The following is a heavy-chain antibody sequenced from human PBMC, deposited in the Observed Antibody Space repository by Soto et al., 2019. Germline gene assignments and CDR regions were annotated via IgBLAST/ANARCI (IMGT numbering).Heavy chain of an antibody. D-gene: IGHD3-16*01. V-gene: IGHV3-21*01. Sequence: EVQLVESGGGLVKPGGSLRLSCAASGFTFTSYTFNWVRQFPGKGLEWVSSISTGSGEYIYHADSVKGRFTTSRDNTKTSVYLQMNSLRADDTAVYYCAIGYYVLSYIDVWGKGSTVTVSS. CDR3: AIGYYVLSYIDV. CDR1: GFTFTSYT. J-gene: IGHJ6*03. CDR2: ISTGSGEYI.